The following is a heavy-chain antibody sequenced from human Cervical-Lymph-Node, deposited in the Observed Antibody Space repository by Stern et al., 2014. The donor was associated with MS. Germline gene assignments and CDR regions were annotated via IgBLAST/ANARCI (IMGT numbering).Heavy chain of an antibody. CDR2: IPNFGST. V-gene: IGHV3-53*01. Sequence: EVHLVESGGGVIQPGGSLRLSCTASGVTVSRDYMTWVRQAPGKGLEWVSLIPNFGSTFFTDSVKCRFTISRDDSKNTVYLHMTSLRAEDTAMYYCARDTSSPERSDWWGQGTLVTVSS. J-gene: IGHJ4*02. D-gene: IGHD1-1*01. CDR1: GVTVSRDY. CDR3: ARDTSSPERSDW.